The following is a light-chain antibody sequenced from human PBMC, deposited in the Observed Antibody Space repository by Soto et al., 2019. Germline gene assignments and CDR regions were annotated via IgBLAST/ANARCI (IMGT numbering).Light chain of an antibody. CDR1: SSDVGGYQY. CDR3: SSYAGSNNYV. CDR2: AVN. Sequence: QSVLTQPPSASGSPGQSVTISCTGTSSDVGGYQYVSCYQQYPGKAPKLMIYAVNKRPSGVPDRFSGSRSGNTASLTVSGLQAEDEADYYCSSYAGSNNYVFGTGTKVTV. J-gene: IGLJ1*01. V-gene: IGLV2-8*01.